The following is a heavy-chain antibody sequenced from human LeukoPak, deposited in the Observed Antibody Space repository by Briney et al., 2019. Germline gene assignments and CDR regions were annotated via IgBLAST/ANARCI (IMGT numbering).Heavy chain of an antibody. CDR2: INHSGST. CDR1: GGSFSGYY. CDR3: VTYYFDSSGPKKNY. D-gene: IGHD3-22*01. Sequence: SETLSLTCAVYGGSFSGYYWSWIRQPPGKGLEWIGEINHSGSTNYNPSLKSRVTISVDTSKKQFSLKLSSVTAAGTAVYYCVTYYFDSSGPKKNYWGQGTLVTVSS. J-gene: IGHJ4*02. V-gene: IGHV4-34*01.